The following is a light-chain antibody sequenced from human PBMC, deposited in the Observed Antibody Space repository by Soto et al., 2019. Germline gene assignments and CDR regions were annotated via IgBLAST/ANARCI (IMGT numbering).Light chain of an antibody. CDR1: QGISSA. CDR3: PQLGT. J-gene: IGKJ4*01. CDR2: DAS. Sequence: AIQLTQSPSSLSASVGDRVTITCRASQGISSALAWYQQKPGKAPKLLIYDASRLESGVPSRFSGSGSGTDFTLTFSTLQPKDFATYFCPQLGTFGGGTKVDIK. V-gene: IGKV1-13*02.